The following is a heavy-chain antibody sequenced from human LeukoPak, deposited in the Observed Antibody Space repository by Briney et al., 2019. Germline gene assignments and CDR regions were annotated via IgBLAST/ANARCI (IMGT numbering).Heavy chain of an antibody. J-gene: IGHJ5*02. CDR2: ISSSGSTI. D-gene: IGHD1-1*01. CDR3: ARVQHRTGWFDP. V-gene: IGHV3-48*03. CDR1: GFTFSSYE. Sequence: GGSLRLSCAASGFTFSSYEMNWVRQAPGKGLEWVSYISSSGSTIYYADSVKGRFTISRDNAKNSLYLQMNSLRADDTTVYYCARVQHRTGWFDPWGQGTLVTVSS.